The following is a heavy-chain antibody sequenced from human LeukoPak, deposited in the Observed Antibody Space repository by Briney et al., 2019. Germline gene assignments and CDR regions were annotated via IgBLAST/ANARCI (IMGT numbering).Heavy chain of an antibody. CDR3: ARDPPTDYYDTPSYYFDY. CDR1: GYTFTGYY. Sequence: ASVKVSCKASGYTFTGYYMHWVRQAPGQGLEWMGWINPNSGGTNYAQKFQGRVTMTRDTSISTVYMELSRLRSDDTAVYYCARDPPTDYYDTPSYYFDYWGQGTLVTVSS. J-gene: IGHJ4*02. D-gene: IGHD3-22*01. V-gene: IGHV1-2*02. CDR2: INPNSGGT.